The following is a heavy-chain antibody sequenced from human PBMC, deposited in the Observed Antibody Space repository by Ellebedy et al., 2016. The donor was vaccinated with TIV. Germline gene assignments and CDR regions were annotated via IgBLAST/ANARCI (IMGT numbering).Heavy chain of an antibody. CDR1: GDTFSSYA. CDR3: ARDGAYGDYSPGYYGMDV. CDR2: INQDGSRI. Sequence: ASVKVSCKASGDTFSSYAISWVRQAPGQGLEWVANINQDGSRIYYVDSVKGRFTISRDNAKNSLFLRMNTLRVEDTAVYHCARDGAYGDYSPGYYGMDVWGQGTTVTVAS. J-gene: IGHJ6*02. V-gene: IGHV3-7*05. D-gene: IGHD3-22*01.